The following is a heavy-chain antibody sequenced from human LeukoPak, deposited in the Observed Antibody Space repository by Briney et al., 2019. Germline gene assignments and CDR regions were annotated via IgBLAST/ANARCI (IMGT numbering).Heavy chain of an antibody. J-gene: IGHJ4*02. D-gene: IGHD3-10*01. V-gene: IGHV3-30*01. Sequence: GKSLRLSCAASGFTFSNYAMHWVRQAPGKGLEWVSLISSGGTYEYYADSVKGRFTTSRDNSKNTLYLQLNSLGAEDTAVYYCARDSTYYYDSGSSGPHYFDNWGQGTLVTVSS. CDR3: ARDSTYYYDSGSSGPHYFDN. CDR1: GFTFSNYA. CDR2: ISSGGTYE.